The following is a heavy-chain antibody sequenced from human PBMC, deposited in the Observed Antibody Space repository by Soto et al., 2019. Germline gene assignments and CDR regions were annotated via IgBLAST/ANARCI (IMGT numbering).Heavy chain of an antibody. V-gene: IGHV1-69*13. CDR1: GGTFSSYA. Sequence: VQVSCKASGGTFSSYAISWVRQAPGQGLEWMGGIIPIFGTANYAQKFQGRVTITADESTSTAYMELSSLRSEDTAVYYCASDSISPTPQFRIAAAGPFDYWGQGTQVTVSS. D-gene: IGHD6-13*01. CDR3: ASDSISPTPQFRIAAAGPFDY. J-gene: IGHJ4*02. CDR2: IIPIFGTA.